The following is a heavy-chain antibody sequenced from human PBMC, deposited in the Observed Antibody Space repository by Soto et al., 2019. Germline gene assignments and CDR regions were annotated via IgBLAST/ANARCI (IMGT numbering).Heavy chain of an antibody. J-gene: IGHJ3*02. D-gene: IGHD3-10*01. CDR2: IYYSGST. CDR1: GASISSGGYY. V-gene: IGHV4-30-4*01. CDR3: ARAPAGGVGDGGFDI. Sequence: QVQLQESGPGLVRPSQTLSLTCTVSGASISSGGYYWTWIRQSPGKGLEWIGYIYYSGSTYYNPSLKSRVSISIQTSRTQFSLTLSSVTAADTAVYFCARAPAGGVGDGGFDIWGQGTMVIVSS.